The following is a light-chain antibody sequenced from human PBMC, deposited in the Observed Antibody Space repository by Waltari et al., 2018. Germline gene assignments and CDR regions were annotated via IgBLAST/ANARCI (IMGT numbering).Light chain of an antibody. CDR2: DVN. CDR1: SSDVGGYNY. V-gene: IGLV2-14*03. Sequence: QSALTQPASVSGSPGQSITISCTGTSSDVGGYNYVSWYQQHPGKAPKLLIYDVNMRPLWLSTLFSGSNPANPASLTISGLLPEDETDYYCTSYTTSTTYVFGTGTQVTVL. J-gene: IGLJ1*01. CDR3: TSYTTSTTYV.